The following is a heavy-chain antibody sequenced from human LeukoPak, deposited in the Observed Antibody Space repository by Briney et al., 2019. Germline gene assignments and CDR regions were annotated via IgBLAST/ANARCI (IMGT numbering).Heavy chain of an antibody. Sequence: GGSLRLSRAASGFTFSSYDMHWVRQATGKGLEWVSAIGTAGDTYYPGSVKGRFTISRENAKNSLYLQMNSLRAGDTAVYYCARGRPYYYYYMDVWGKGTTVTVSS. J-gene: IGHJ6*03. CDR3: ARGRPYYYYYMDV. V-gene: IGHV3-13*01. CDR2: IGTAGDT. CDR1: GFTFSSYD.